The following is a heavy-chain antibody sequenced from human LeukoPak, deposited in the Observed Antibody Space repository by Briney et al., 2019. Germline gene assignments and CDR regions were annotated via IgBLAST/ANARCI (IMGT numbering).Heavy chain of an antibody. CDR1: GFTFSSYA. J-gene: IGHJ4*02. Sequence: HSGGSLRLSCAASGFTFSSYAMSWVRQVPGKGLEWVSVISGSGDNTYYADSVKGRFTISRDNSKNTLYLQMNSLRAEDTAVYYCAKDRDFWSGEDFDYWGQGTLVTVSS. CDR3: AKDRDFWSGEDFDY. V-gene: IGHV3-23*01. D-gene: IGHD3-3*01. CDR2: ISGSGDNT.